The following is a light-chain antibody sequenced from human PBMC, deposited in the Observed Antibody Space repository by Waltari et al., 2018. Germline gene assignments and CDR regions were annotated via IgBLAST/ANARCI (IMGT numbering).Light chain of an antibody. CDR3: CSYAGGYVWV. Sequence: QSALTQPRSVSGSPGQPVTISCTGTISDVGAYNYVSGDPQHPGKAPKLMIQDVSKRPAGVPSGSSGTKSGNTASRTIYGLQAEDEADYYCCSYAGGYVWVFGGGTKLTVL. V-gene: IGLV2-11*01. CDR1: ISDVGAYNY. CDR2: DVS. J-gene: IGLJ3*02.